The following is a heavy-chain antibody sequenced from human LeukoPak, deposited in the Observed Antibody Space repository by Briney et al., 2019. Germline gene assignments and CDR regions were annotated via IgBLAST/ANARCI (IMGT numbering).Heavy chain of an antibody. V-gene: IGHV1-18*01. J-gene: IGHJ4*02. Sequence: ASVTVSCKASGYTFTSYGISWVRQAPGQGLEWMGWISAYNGNTNYAQKLQGRVTMTTDTSTSTAYMELRSLRSDDTAVYYCARGDDSSGPYYFDYWGQGTLVTVSS. CDR1: GYTFTSYG. CDR2: ISAYNGNT. D-gene: IGHD3-22*01. CDR3: ARGDDSSGPYYFDY.